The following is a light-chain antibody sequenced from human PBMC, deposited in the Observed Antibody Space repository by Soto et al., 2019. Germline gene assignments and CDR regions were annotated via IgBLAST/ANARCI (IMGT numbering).Light chain of an antibody. V-gene: IGKV1D-13*01. CDR3: QQCNNYPLT. CDR2: DAS. CDR1: QGISSA. J-gene: IGKJ4*01. Sequence: AIQLTQSPSSLSASVGDRVTITCRASQGISSALAWYQQKPGKAPKLLIYDASSLESGVPSRFSGSGSGTDFTLTIISLQPEDFATYFCQQCNNYPLTFGGGTKV.